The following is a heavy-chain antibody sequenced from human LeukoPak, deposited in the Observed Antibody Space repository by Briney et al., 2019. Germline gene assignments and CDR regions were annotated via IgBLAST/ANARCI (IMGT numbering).Heavy chain of an antibody. J-gene: IGHJ4*02. CDR1: GFTFSSYG. CDR2: IRYDGSNK. D-gene: IGHD5-18*01. Sequence: GGSLRLSCAASGFTFSSYGMHWVRQAPGKGLEWVAFIRYDGSNKYYADSVKGRFTISRDNSKNTLYLQMNSLRAEDTAVYYCARDLGGYSYPSDYWGQGTLVTVSS. CDR3: ARDLGGYSYPSDY. V-gene: IGHV3-30*02.